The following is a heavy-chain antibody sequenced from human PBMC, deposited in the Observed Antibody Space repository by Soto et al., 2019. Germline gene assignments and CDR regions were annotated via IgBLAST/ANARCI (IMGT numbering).Heavy chain of an antibody. CDR1: GYTFTSYD. CDR3: ARGGTYYDFWSGYLNAFDI. V-gene: IGHV1-8*01. J-gene: IGHJ3*02. Sequence: ASVKVSCKASGYTFTSYDINWVRQATGQGLEWMGWMNPNSGNTGYAQKFQGRVTMTRNTSISTAYMELSSLRSGDTAVYYCARGGTYYDFWSGYLNAFDIWGQGTMVTVSS. D-gene: IGHD3-3*01. CDR2: MNPNSGNT.